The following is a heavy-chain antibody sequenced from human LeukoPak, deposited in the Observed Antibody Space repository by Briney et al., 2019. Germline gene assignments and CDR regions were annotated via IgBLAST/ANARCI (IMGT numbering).Heavy chain of an antibody. CDR1: GFTFSSYT. CDR2: ISGSAGST. CDR3: AKDSSSSNYYYGMDV. J-gene: IGHJ6*02. V-gene: IGHV3-23*01. D-gene: IGHD6-6*01. Sequence: QAGGSLRLSCAASGFTFSSYTMNWVRQAPGKGLEWVSAISGSAGSTYYGDSGKGRFTISRDNSKNTLYLQMNRLRAADTAVYYCAKDSSSSNYYYGMDVWGQGTTVTVSS.